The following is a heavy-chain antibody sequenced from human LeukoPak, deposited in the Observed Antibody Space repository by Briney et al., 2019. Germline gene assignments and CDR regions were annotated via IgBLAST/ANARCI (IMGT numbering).Heavy chain of an antibody. D-gene: IGHD2-15*01. Sequence: PSETLSLTCTVSGGSISSGSYYWSWIRQPAGKGLEWIGRIDTSGSTNYTPSLKIRVTISVDTSKNQFSLKLSSVTAADTAVYYCARGLNGSRPSRVWFDPWGQGTLVTVSS. CDR2: IDTSGST. CDR3: ARGLNGSRPSRVWFDP. J-gene: IGHJ5*02. CDR1: GGSISSGSYY. V-gene: IGHV4-61*02.